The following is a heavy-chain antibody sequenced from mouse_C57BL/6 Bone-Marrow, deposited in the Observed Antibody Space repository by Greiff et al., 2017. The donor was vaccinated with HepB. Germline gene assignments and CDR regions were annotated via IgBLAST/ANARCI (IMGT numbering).Heavy chain of an antibody. CDR3: AREYSLAY. J-gene: IGHJ2*01. V-gene: IGHV1-64*01. D-gene: IGHD5-2*01. CDR2: IHPNSGST. Sequence: QVHVKQPGAELVKPGASVKLSCKASGYTFTSYWMHWVKQRPGQGLEWIGMIHPNSGSTNYNEKFKSKATLTVDKSSSTAYMQLSSLTSEDSAVYYCAREYSLAYWGQGTTLTVSS. CDR1: GYTFTSYW.